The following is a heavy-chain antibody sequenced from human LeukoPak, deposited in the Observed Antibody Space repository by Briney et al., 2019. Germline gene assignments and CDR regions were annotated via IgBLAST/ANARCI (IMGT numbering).Heavy chain of an antibody. CDR3: AIYDFWSGYYSG. J-gene: IGHJ4*02. D-gene: IGHD3-3*01. Sequence: SETLSLTCTVSGGSISSSSYYWGWIRQPPGKGLEWIGSIYYSGSTNYNPSLKSRVTISVDTSKNQFSLKLSSVTAADTAVYYCAIYDFWSGYYSGWGQGTMVTVSS. CDR1: GGSISSSSYY. V-gene: IGHV4-39*07. CDR2: IYYSGST.